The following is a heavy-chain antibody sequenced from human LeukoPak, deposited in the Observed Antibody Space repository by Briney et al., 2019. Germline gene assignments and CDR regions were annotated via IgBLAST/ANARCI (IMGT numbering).Heavy chain of an antibody. Sequence: ASVKVSCKASGYTFTSYGISWVRQAPGQGLEWMGWISAYNGNTNYAQKLQGRVTMTRNTSISTAYMELSSLRSEDTAVYYCARGNDYDFWSGYTNFDYWGQGTLVTVSS. CDR3: ARGNDYDFWSGYTNFDY. CDR1: GYTFTSYG. V-gene: IGHV1-18*01. CDR2: ISAYNGNT. D-gene: IGHD3-3*01. J-gene: IGHJ4*02.